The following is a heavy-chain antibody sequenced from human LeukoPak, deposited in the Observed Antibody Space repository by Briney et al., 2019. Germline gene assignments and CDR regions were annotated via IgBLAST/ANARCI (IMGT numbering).Heavy chain of an antibody. CDR1: GGTISSRNW. Sequence: PSETLSLTCAVSGGTISSRNWWSGVRQPPGKGLEWIGEIYHSGSTNYNPSLKTRATISVDNSKNKFSLKLSSVTAANTAVYYCARASHDYGDYSDFDYWGQGPLVTVSS. CDR2: IYHSGST. CDR3: ARASHDYGDYSDFDY. D-gene: IGHD4-17*01. V-gene: IGHV4-4*02. J-gene: IGHJ4*02.